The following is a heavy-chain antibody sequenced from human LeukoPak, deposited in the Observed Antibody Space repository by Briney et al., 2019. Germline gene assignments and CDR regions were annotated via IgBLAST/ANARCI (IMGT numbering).Heavy chain of an antibody. CDR2: ISGSGGST. V-gene: IGHV3-23*01. CDR3: ASLPKYVWGSYRDY. Sequence: GGTLRLSCAASGFTFSSYGMSWVRQAPGKGLEWVSAISGSGGSTYYADSVKGRFTISRDNSKNTLYLQMNSLRAEDTAVYYCASLPKYVWGSYRDYWGQGTLVTVPS. J-gene: IGHJ4*02. D-gene: IGHD3-16*02. CDR1: GFTFSSYG.